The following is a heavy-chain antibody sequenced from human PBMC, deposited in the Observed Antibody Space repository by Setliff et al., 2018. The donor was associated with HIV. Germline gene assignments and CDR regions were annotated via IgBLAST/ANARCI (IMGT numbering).Heavy chain of an antibody. Sequence: SETLSLTCTVSGGSISSSSYYWGWIRQPPGKGLEWIGSFYYSGNTYYNPSLKSRVTISVDASRNQFSLKLSSVTAADTAVYYCARGSWVGATTPTDYWGRGKLVTVSS. CDR2: FYYSGNT. CDR1: GGSISSSSYY. D-gene: IGHD1-26*01. V-gene: IGHV4-39*01. CDR3: ARGSWVGATTPTDY. J-gene: IGHJ4*02.